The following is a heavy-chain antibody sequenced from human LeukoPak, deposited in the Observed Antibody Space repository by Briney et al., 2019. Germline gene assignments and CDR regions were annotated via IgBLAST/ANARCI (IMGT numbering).Heavy chain of an antibody. Sequence: PSETLSLTCAVYGGSFSGYYWSWIRQPPGKGLEWIGEINHSGSTNYNPSLKSRVTISVDTSKNQFSLKLSSVTAADTAVYYCARRLGRLPLWNWFDPWGQGTLVTVSS. CDR2: INHSGST. V-gene: IGHV4-34*01. D-gene: IGHD2-15*01. CDR3: ARRLGRLPLWNWFDP. CDR1: GGSFSGYY. J-gene: IGHJ5*02.